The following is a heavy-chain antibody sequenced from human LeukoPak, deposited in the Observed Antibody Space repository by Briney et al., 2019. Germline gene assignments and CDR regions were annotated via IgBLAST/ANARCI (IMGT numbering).Heavy chain of an antibody. D-gene: IGHD3-3*01. J-gene: IGHJ4*02. CDR2: ISGSGGST. Sequence: GGSLRLSCAASGFTFSSYAMSWVRQAPGKGLEWVSAISGSGGSTYYADSVKGRFTISRDNSKNTLYLQMNNLRAEDTAVYYCAKDDFQDFWSGYPGYWGQGTLVTVSS. CDR3: AKDDFQDFWSGYPGY. V-gene: IGHV3-23*01. CDR1: GFTFSSYA.